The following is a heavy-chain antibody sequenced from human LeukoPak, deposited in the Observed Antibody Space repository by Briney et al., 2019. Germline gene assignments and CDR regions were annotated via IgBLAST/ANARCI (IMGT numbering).Heavy chain of an antibody. CDR3: ARDPPVGPGAFDI. CDR1: GNSISSGDNY. V-gene: IGHV4-61*02. CDR2: IYTSGST. D-gene: IGHD3/OR15-3a*01. J-gene: IGHJ3*02. Sequence: SETLSLTCTVSGNSISSGDNYWSWIRQPAGKGLEWIGRIYTSGSTNYNPSLKSRVTISVDTSKNQFSLKLSSVTAADTAVYYCARDPPVGPGAFDIWGQGTMVTVSS.